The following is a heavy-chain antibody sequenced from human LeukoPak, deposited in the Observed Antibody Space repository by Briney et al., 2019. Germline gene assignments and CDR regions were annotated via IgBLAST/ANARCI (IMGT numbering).Heavy chain of an antibody. CDR3: ARVSVGPPTDAFDI. V-gene: IGHV3-23*01. J-gene: IGHJ3*02. D-gene: IGHD4-23*01. CDR2: ITGSGTTT. Sequence: GGTLRLSCTASGFAFSNYVINWVRRAPSKGLEWVSGITGSGTTTYYADSLKGRVTIPRDNSKNKVYLQMNSLRAEDTAVYYCARVSVGPPTDAFDIWGQGTMVTVSS. CDR1: GFAFSNYV.